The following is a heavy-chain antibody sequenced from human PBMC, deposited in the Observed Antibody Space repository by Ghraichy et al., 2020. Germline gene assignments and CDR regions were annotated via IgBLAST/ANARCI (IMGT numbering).Heavy chain of an antibody. CDR1: GGSVSSYY. V-gene: IGHV4-59*02. D-gene: IGHD1-14*01. J-gene: IGHJ4*02. Sequence: SETLSLTCTVSGGSVSSYYWSWIRQPPGKGLEWIGYISYGGSTNYNPSLKSRVTISVDTSKNQFSLKLTSVTAADTAVYYCARGRTPEYWGQGTLVTVSS. CDR2: ISYGGST. CDR3: ARGRTPEY.